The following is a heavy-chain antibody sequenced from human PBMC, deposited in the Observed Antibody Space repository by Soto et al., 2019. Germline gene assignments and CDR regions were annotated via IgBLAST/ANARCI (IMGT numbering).Heavy chain of an antibody. CDR1: GSTFSSYV. CDR2: IIPVLTVT. J-gene: IGHJ6*02. Sequence: QVQLVQSGAEVKYPGSSVKISCRASGSTFSSYVVNWVRQAPGQGLEWIGRIIPVLTVTDLARTFKGRVTTTADRAGNTASMELPGLTSEDSAIYYCARRRYCGTDCYKKVYYGMDVWGQGTPVTVSS. CDR3: ARRRYCGTDCYKKVYYGMDV. V-gene: IGHV1-69*02. D-gene: IGHD2-21*01.